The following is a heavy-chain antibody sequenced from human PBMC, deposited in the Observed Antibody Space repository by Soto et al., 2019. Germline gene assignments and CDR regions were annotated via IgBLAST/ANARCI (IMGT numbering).Heavy chain of an antibody. Sequence: QVQLVESGGGVVQPGRSLRLSCAASGFTFSSYAMHWVRQAPGKGLEWVAVITYDGSNKYYADSVKGRFTISRDNSKNTLYLQMNSLREEDTAVYYCAREGRERRCLEWLSSRNHKRYFDYWGQGTLVTVSS. CDR1: GFTFSSYA. CDR2: ITYDGSNK. CDR3: AREGRERRCLEWLSSRNHKRYFDY. J-gene: IGHJ4*02. V-gene: IGHV3-30-3*01. D-gene: IGHD3-3*01.